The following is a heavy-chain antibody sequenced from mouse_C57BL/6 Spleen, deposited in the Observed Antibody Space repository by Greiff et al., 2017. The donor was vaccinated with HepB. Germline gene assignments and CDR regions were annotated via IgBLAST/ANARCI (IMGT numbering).Heavy chain of an antibody. CDR2: IYPGDGDT. D-gene: IGHD3-2*02. J-gene: IGHJ2*01. CDR3: AKTAQAYYIDY. Sequence: VQLQQSGPELVKPGASVKISCKASGYAFSSSWMNWVKQRPGKGLEWIGRIYPGDGDTNYNGKFKGKVTLTADKSSSTAYMQLSSLTSEDSAVYLGAKTAQAYYIDYWGQGTTLTVSS. CDR1: GYAFSSSW. V-gene: IGHV1-82*01.